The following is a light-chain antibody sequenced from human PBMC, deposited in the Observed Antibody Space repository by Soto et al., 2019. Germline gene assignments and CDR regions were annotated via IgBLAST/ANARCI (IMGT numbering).Light chain of an antibody. CDR2: SNN. V-gene: IGLV1-44*01. CDR3: AAWDDSLNGPI. Sequence: QSVLTQPPSASGTPGQRVTISCSGSSSNIGSNTVNWYQKLPGTAPKVLIYSNNQRPSGVPDRFSGSKSGTSASLAISGLQSEDEADYYCAAWDDSLNGPIFGGGTKLTVL. J-gene: IGLJ2*01. CDR1: SSNIGSNT.